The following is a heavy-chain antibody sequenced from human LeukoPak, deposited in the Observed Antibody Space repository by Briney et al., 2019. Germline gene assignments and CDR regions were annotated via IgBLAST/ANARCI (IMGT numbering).Heavy chain of an antibody. Sequence: GGSLRLSCAASGFSCSSYAMSWVRQAPGKGLEWVSTISGSGGSTHYVDSVKGRFTISRDNSKLTLYLQLNSLRADDTAVYYCGRRPVNGVTAYWYFDLWGRGTLVTVSS. D-gene: IGHD2-21*02. CDR3: GRRPVNGVTAYWYFDL. J-gene: IGHJ2*01. V-gene: IGHV3-23*01. CDR1: GFSCSSYA. CDR2: ISGSGGST.